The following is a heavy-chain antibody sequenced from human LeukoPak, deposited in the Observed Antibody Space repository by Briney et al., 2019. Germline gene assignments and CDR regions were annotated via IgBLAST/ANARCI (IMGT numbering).Heavy chain of an antibody. J-gene: IGHJ4*02. CDR3: GRAGSSVAGRGALFDY. CDR1: GGSFSGYY. CDR2: INHSGST. V-gene: IGHV4-34*01. Sequence: SETLSLTCAVYGGSFSGYYWSWIRQPPGKGLEWIGEINHSGSTNYNPSLKSRVTISVDTSKNQFSLKLSSVTAADTAVYYCGRAGSSVAGRGALFDYWGQGTLVTVSS. D-gene: IGHD6-19*01.